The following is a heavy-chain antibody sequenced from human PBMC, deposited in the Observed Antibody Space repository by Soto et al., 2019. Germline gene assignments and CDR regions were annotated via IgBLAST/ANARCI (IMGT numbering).Heavy chain of an antibody. CDR2: ISSYNGNT. CDR1: GYTFTSYG. V-gene: IGHV1-18*04. D-gene: IGHD4-17*01. Sequence: ASVKVSCKASGYTFTSYGISWVRPAPGQGLECMVWISSYNGNTNYAQKLQGRVTMTTDTSTSTAYMELMSLRSDDTAVYYCARCAAVTIDYWGQGTLVTVSS. J-gene: IGHJ4*02. CDR3: ARCAAVTIDY.